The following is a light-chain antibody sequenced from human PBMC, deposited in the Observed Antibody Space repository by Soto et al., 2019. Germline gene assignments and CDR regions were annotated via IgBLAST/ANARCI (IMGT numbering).Light chain of an antibody. CDR2: AAS. V-gene: IGKV3-20*01. CDR1: QSVSSSY. Sequence: EIVLTQSPGTLSLSPGERATLSCRASQSVSSSYLAWYQQKPGQAPRLLIYAASSRATGIPDRFSGSGSGTDFTFTISRLELEDFAVYYCQQYGSSPGTFGQGTKVEIK. J-gene: IGKJ1*01. CDR3: QQYGSSPGT.